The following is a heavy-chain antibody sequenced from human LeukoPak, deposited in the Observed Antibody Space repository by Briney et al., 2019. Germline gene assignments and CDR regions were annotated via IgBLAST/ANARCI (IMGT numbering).Heavy chain of an antibody. CDR3: ARPDVLLWFGELNY. D-gene: IGHD3-10*01. V-gene: IGHV3-23*01. J-gene: IGHJ4*02. CDR2: ISGSGGST. Sequence: PGGSLRLSCAASGFSLSSYAMSWVRQAPGKGLEWVSAISGSGGSTYYADSVKGRFTISRDNSKNTLYLQMNSLRAEDTAVYYCARPDVLLWFGELNYWGQGTLVTVSS. CDR1: GFSLSSYA.